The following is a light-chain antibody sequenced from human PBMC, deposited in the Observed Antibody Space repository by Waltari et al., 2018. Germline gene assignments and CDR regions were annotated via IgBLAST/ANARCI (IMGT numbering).Light chain of an antibody. CDR2: LESDGSH. V-gene: IGLV4-69*01. J-gene: IGLJ3*02. CDR3: QTWGSGHWV. Sequence: VLTQSPAASASLGASVRLTCSLTSGRATFTVAWLQQRPGKGPRFLMSLESDGSHTRGDGIPDRLSGSSSGPERYLTISNLQSDDEADYIGQTWGSGHWVFGGGTKVTVL. CDR1: SGRATFT.